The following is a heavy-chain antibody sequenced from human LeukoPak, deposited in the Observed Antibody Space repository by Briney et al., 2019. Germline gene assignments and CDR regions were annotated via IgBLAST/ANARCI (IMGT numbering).Heavy chain of an antibody. CDR3: VRLVGNSWLDY. V-gene: IGHV6-1*01. CDR1: GDDVSTNKAT. D-gene: IGHD6-13*01. CDR2: TYYRSQWYN. Sequence: SQTLSLTCAISGDDVSTNKATRNWIRQSPSRGLEWLGRTYYRSQWYNDYAVSVKSRITITPDTSTNQFSLHLNSVTPDDTAAYYCVRLVGNSWLDYWGQGTLVTVSS. J-gene: IGHJ4*02.